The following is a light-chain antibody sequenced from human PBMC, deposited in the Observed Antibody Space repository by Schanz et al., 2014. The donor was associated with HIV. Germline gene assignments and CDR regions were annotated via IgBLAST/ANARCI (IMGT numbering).Light chain of an antibody. J-gene: IGKJ4*01. CDR2: ATS. Sequence: EIVLTQSPGSLSLSPGGRATLSCGASQRLSSSYLAWYQQKRDQPPRLVIYATSTRAPGIPDRFSGTGSGTDFTLNISRLEPEDFAVYYCQYFGNSGGTFGGGTKVDI. V-gene: IGKV3-20*01. CDR1: QRLSSSY. CDR3: QYFGNSGGT.